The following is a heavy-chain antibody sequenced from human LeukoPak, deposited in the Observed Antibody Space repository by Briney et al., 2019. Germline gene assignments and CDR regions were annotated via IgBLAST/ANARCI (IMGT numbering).Heavy chain of an antibody. CDR2: IYYSGST. J-gene: IGHJ4*02. Sequence: SETLSLTCTVSGGSISSYYWSWIRQPPGKGLEGIGYIYYSGSTNYNPSLKSRVTISLDTSKNQFSLKLSSVTAADTAVYYCARLTTVTAPRLDYWGQGTLVTVSS. CDR1: GGSISSYY. D-gene: IGHD4-17*01. CDR3: ARLTTVTAPRLDY. V-gene: IGHV4-59*01.